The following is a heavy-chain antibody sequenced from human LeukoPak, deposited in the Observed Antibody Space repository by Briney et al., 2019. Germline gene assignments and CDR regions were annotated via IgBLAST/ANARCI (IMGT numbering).Heavy chain of an antibody. J-gene: IGHJ4*02. D-gene: IGHD3-10*01. CDR1: GGSFSGYY. Sequence: SDTLSLTCAVYGGSFSGYYWSWIRQPPGKGLDWIGEINHSGSTNYTPSLKSRVTISVDTSKNKFSLKLSSVTAADTAVYYCATGPLLRWFGELFGIDYWGQGTLVTVSS. V-gene: IGHV4-34*01. CDR2: INHSGST. CDR3: ATGPLLRWFGELFGIDY.